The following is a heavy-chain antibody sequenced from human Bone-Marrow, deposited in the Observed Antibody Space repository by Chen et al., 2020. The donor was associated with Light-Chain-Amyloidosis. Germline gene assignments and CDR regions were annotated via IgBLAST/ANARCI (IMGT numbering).Heavy chain of an antibody. V-gene: IGHV1-69*01. D-gene: IGHD2-2*02. Sequence: QVQLVQSGAEVKKPGSSVKLSCKSSGGTFSSYAISWLRQAPGQGLEWMGGIIPIFGTANYAQKFQGRVTITADESTSTAYMELSSLRSEDTAVYYCARDRGIVVVPAAIRYYYYGMDVWGQGTTVTVSS. CDR2: IIPIFGTA. J-gene: IGHJ6*02. CDR3: ARDRGIVVVPAAIRYYYYGMDV. CDR1: GGTFSSYA.